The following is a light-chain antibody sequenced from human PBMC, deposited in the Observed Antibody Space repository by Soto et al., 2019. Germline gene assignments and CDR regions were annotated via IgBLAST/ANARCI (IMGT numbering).Light chain of an antibody. CDR3: QQGSNLYT. CDR1: QSVSSY. Sequence: EIVLTQSPATLSLSPGERATLSCRASQSVSSYLAWDQQKPGQTPRLLIYDASNRATGIPARFSGSGSRTDFTIAIRSLEPHDFVGYYWQQGSNLYTLGQWTTLEIQ. V-gene: IGKV3-11*01. J-gene: IGKJ2*01. CDR2: DAS.